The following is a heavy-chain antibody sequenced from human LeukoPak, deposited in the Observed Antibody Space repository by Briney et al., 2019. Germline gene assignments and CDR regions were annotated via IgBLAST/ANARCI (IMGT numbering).Heavy chain of an antibody. J-gene: IGHJ6*02. V-gene: IGHV1-2*02. CDR1: GYTFTSYD. CDR2: INPNSGGT. CDR3: ARDSSSSWYGYYYYGMDV. Sequence: ASVKVSCKASGYTFTSYDINWVRQAPGQGLEWMGWINPNSGGTNYAQKFQGRVTMTRDTSISTAYMELSRLRSDDTAVYYCARDSSSSWYGYYYYGMDVWGQGTTVTVSS. D-gene: IGHD6-13*01.